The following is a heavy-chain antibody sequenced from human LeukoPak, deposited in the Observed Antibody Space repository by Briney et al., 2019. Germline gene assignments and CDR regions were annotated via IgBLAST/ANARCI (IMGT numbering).Heavy chain of an antibody. V-gene: IGHV5-51*01. J-gene: IGHJ4*02. D-gene: IGHD3-22*01. Sequence: GESLKISCKGSGYSVTSYWIGWVRQMPGKGLEWMGIIYPGDSDTRYSPSFQGQVTISADKSISTAYLQWSSLKASDTAMYYCARSHYDSRGYYSGVFHKNYFDYWGQGTLVTVSS. CDR3: ARSHYDSRGYYSGVFHKNYFDY. CDR2: IYPGDSDT. CDR1: GYSVTSYW.